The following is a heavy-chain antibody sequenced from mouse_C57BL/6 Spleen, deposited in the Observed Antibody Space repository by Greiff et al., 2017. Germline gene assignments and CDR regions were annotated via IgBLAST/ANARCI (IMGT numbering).Heavy chain of an antibody. V-gene: IGHV5-17*01. D-gene: IGHD2-4*01. J-gene: IGHJ4*01. CDR1: GFTFSDYG. Sequence: EVKLQESGGGLVKPGGSLKLSCAASGFTFSDYGMHWVRQAPEKGLEWVAYISSGSSTIYYADTVKGRFTISRDNAKNTLFLQMTSLRSEDTAMYYCSKDYHYYAMDYWGQGTSVTVSS. CDR2: ISSGSSTI. CDR3: SKDYHYYAMDY.